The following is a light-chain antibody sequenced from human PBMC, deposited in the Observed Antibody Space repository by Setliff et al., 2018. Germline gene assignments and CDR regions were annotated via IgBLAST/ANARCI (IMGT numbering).Light chain of an antibody. Sequence: SYELTQPPPVSVAPGKAAKITCGGDNIGRKTVHWYPRKPGQAPLLIMYNNDDRSSGIPERFPGSNSGNQATLTIRWVEAGDEADYYCQVWDINTDHVVFGGGTKVTVL. CDR3: QVWDINTDHVV. J-gene: IGLJ2*01. CDR1: NIGRKT. CDR2: NND. V-gene: IGLV3-21*04.